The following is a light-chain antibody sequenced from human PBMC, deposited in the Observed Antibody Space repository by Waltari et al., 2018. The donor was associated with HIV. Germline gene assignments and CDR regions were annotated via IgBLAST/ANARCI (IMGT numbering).Light chain of an antibody. CDR3: VGWDSRLRGYV. CDR1: SSNIENDN. J-gene: IGLJ1*01. Sequence: QPVLTQPPSASGTPGQRVTISCSGSSSNIENDNVYWYQQFPGAAPKLLIYKDTQRPSGVPVRFTGSKSGTSASLAIGGLRSEDEADYYCVGWDSRLRGYVFGTGTKVTVL. V-gene: IGLV1-47*01. CDR2: KDT.